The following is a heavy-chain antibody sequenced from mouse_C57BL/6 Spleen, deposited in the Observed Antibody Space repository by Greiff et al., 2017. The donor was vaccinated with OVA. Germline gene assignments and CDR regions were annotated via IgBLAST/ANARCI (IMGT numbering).Heavy chain of an antibody. D-gene: IGHD3-1*01. CDR2: IFPRSGNT. Sequence: VKLMESGAELARPGASVKLSCKASGYTFTSYGISWVKQRTGQGLEWIGEIFPRSGNTYYNEKFKGKATLTADKSSSTAYRELRSLTSEDSAVYFCARSTGDNNFPYYDAMDYWGQGTSVTVSS. CDR3: ARSTGDNNFPYYDAMDY. J-gene: IGHJ4*01. CDR1: GYTFTSYG. V-gene: IGHV1-81*01.